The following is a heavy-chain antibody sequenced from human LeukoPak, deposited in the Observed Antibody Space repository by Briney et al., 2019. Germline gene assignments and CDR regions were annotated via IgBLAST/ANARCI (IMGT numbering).Heavy chain of an antibody. CDR1: GFTFSSYW. Sequence: PGGSLRLSCAASGFTFSSYWMSWVHQAPGKGLEWVANIKEDGSEKYYVDSVKGRFTISRDNAKNSLYLQMNSLRAEDTAVYYCARGEDIVVVVAGSVYYMDVWGKGTTVTVSS. V-gene: IGHV3-7*01. D-gene: IGHD2-15*01. CDR2: IKEDGSEK. J-gene: IGHJ6*03. CDR3: ARGEDIVVVVAGSVYYMDV.